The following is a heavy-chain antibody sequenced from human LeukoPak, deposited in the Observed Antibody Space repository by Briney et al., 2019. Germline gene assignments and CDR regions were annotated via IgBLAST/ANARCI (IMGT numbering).Heavy chain of an antibody. CDR3: ARYYYDSSGPNLDY. CDR1: GGSISSSSYY. V-gene: IGHV4-39*01. Sequence: TSETLSLTCTVSGGSISSSSYYWGWIPQPPGKGLEWIGSIYYSGSTYYNPSLKSRVTISVDTSKNQFSLKLSSVTAADTAVYYCARYYYDSSGPNLDYWGQGTLVTVSS. J-gene: IGHJ4*02. D-gene: IGHD3-22*01. CDR2: IYYSGST.